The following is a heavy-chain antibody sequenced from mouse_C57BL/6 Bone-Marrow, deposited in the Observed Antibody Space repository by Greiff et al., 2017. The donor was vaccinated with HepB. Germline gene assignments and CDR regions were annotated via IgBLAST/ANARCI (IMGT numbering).Heavy chain of an antibody. J-gene: IGHJ1*03. CDR3: ARWDYYGSSHWYFDV. CDR2: INPGSGGT. Sequence: QVQLQQSGAELVRPGTSVKVSCKASGYAFTNYLIEWVKQRPGQGLEWIGVINPGSGGTNYNEKFKGKAKLTADKSSSTAYMQLSSLTSEDSAVYFCARWDYYGSSHWYFDVWGTGTTVTVSS. V-gene: IGHV1-54*01. CDR1: GYAFTNYL. D-gene: IGHD1-1*01.